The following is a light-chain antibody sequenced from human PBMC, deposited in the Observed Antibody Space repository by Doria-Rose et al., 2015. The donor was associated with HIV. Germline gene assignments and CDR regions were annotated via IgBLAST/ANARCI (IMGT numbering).Light chain of an antibody. J-gene: IGKJ5*01. V-gene: IGKV1-16*02. Sequence: QDINTYLAWFQQKPGKAPKSLIYAASSLQSGVPSKFRGSGSETDFTLTITSLQPEDFATYYCQRYKSYPITFGQGTRLEIK. CDR3: QRYKSYPIT. CDR2: AAS. CDR1: QDINTY.